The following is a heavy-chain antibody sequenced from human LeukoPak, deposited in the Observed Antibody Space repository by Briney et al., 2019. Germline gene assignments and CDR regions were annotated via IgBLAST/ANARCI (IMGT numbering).Heavy chain of an antibody. CDR1: GGSIRYYY. Sequence: SSETLSLTCTVSGGSIRYYYWSWIRQSPGKGLEWIGYIYYNGSTNHNPSLKSRVTISVDMSKNQFSLKMSSVTAADTAVYYCARKGGLFDYWGQGRLVTVSS. D-gene: IGHD2-15*01. CDR2: IYYNGST. V-gene: IGHV4-59*01. CDR3: ARKGGLFDY. J-gene: IGHJ4*02.